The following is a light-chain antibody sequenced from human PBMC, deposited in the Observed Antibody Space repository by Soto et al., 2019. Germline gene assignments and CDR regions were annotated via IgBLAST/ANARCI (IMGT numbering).Light chain of an antibody. Sequence: EVVLTQSPGSLSLSPGERATLSCRASQGVSSGYVAWYQQKPGQSPRLLMYGAGNRATGIPARFSGSGSGTDFTLTISSLEPEDFAVYYCQQRSNWWITFGQGTRLAI. CDR1: QGVSSGY. J-gene: IGKJ5*01. CDR2: GAG. CDR3: QQRSNWWIT. V-gene: IGKV3D-11*01.